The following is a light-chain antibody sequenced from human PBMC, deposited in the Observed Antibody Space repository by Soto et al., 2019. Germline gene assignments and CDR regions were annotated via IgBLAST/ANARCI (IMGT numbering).Light chain of an antibody. Sequence: EIVLAQSPATLYLSPGERATLSCRAIQSVSSSYLAWYQQKPGQAPRLLIYGASSRATGIPDRFSGSGSGTDFTLTISRLEPEDFAVYYCQQYGSSPPWTFGQGTKV. J-gene: IGKJ1*01. CDR1: QSVSSSY. V-gene: IGKV3-20*01. CDR3: QQYGSSPPWT. CDR2: GAS.